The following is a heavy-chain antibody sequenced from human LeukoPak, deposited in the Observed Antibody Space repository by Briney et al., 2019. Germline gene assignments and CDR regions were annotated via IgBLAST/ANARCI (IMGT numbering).Heavy chain of an antibody. J-gene: IGHJ4*02. V-gene: IGHV3-30-3*01. D-gene: IGHD3-22*01. Sequence: GGSLRLSCAASGFTFSKYAFHWVRQAPGKGLEWVAIIAYDGSHKYYADSVKGRFSISRDNSNNTVLLQMNSLRPADTAVYYCARAYYESSGYLVDYWGQGTLVTVSS. CDR2: IAYDGSHK. CDR1: GFTFSKYA. CDR3: ARAYYESSGYLVDY.